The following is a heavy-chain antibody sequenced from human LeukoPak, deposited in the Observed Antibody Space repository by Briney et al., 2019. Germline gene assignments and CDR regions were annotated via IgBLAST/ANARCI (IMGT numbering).Heavy chain of an antibody. Sequence: SETLSLTCTVSGGSISSSTFHLGWIRQPSGKGLEWIGSIYYSGSTYYNPSLKSRVTISVDTSKNQFSLKLSSVTAADTAVYYCTRSGTMVVMRPMYYWGQGTLVTVSS. D-gene: IGHD4-23*01. J-gene: IGHJ4*02. CDR2: IYYSGST. CDR3: TRSGTMVVMRPMYY. CDR1: GGSISSSTFH. V-gene: IGHV4-39*01.